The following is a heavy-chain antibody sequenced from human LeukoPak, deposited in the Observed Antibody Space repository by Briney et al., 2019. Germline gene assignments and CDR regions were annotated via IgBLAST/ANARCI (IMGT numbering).Heavy chain of an antibody. CDR3: ARDDSGGYDLGASDY. V-gene: IGHV3-23*01. J-gene: IGHJ4*02. CDR1: GFTFSSYA. Sequence: GGSLRLSCVASGFTFSSYAMSWVRQRPGMGLERVSHITNTDGRTYYADSVKGRFTISRDNSRNTLHLQMNSLRAEDTAVYYCARDDSGGYDLGASDYWGQGTLVTVSS. D-gene: IGHD3-22*01. CDR2: ITNTDGRT.